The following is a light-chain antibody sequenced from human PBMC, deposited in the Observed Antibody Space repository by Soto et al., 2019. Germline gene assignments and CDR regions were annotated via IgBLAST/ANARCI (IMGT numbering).Light chain of an antibody. CDR3: QQGHNWPLT. Sequence: EIVMTQSPATLSLSPGERAALSCRASRSINSELAWYQQKPGQPPRLLIYGASTRATGVPARFTGSESGSEFTLTISGLQSEDFAFYYCQQGHNWPLTFGQGTRLEI. CDR2: GAS. CDR1: RSINSE. J-gene: IGKJ2*01. V-gene: IGKV3-15*01.